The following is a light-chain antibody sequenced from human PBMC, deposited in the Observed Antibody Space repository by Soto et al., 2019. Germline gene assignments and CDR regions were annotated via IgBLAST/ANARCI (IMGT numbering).Light chain of an antibody. CDR3: QQSYKTPRT. CDR2: GAS. J-gene: IGKJ1*01. V-gene: IGKV1-39*01. CDR1: QSISSY. Sequence: DIQMTQSLSSLSASVGDRVTITCRASQSISSYLNWYQQNPGKAPKLLIYGASSLQSGVPSRFSGGGSGTDFTLTISSLQPEDFATYYCQQSYKTPRTFGQGTKVEIK.